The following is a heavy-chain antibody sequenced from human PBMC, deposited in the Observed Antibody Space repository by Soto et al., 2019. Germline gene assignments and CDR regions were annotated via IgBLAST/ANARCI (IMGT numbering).Heavy chain of an antibody. CDR3: ARDLHDYVSFRFDP. CDR2: ISRSSSYI. J-gene: IGHJ5*02. CDR1: GFSFTIAW. D-gene: IGHD3-16*01. Sequence: GGSLRLSCTASGFSFTIAWMTWVRQAPGKGLEWVSSISRSSSYIYYADSVKGRFTISRDNAKNSLYLQMNSLRAEDTAVYYCARDLHDYVSFRFDPWGQGTQVTVSS. V-gene: IGHV3-21*01.